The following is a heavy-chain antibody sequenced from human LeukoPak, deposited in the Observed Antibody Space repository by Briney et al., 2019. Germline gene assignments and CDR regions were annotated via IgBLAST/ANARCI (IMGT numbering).Heavy chain of an antibody. V-gene: IGHV4-30-4*01. CDR1: IDSISRGDHY. J-gene: IGHJ4*02. CDR2: IIQKGGT. CDR3: AREHKSYGDYPYYFDS. D-gene: IGHD4-17*01. Sequence: SQTLSLTCTVSIDSISRGDHYWSWLRPPAGESLEFIGYIIQKGGTFYNPPLKSRVYISIDTSKNQFSLKLTSVTAADTAVYFCAREHKSYGDYPYYFDSWGQGTLVTVSS.